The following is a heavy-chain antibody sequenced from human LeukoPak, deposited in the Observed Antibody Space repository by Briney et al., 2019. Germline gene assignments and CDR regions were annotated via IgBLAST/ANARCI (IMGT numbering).Heavy chain of an antibody. Sequence: PSETLSLTCTVSGDSISRGGDHWSWIRQPPGKGLEWIGEIFHSGSTNYNPSLKSRVTISVDESKNQFSLRLSSVTAADTAVYYCARVLSGSNFDYWGQGTLVTVSS. CDR2: IFHSGST. CDR1: GDSISRGGDH. D-gene: IGHD3-22*01. J-gene: IGHJ4*02. CDR3: ARVLSGSNFDY. V-gene: IGHV4-39*07.